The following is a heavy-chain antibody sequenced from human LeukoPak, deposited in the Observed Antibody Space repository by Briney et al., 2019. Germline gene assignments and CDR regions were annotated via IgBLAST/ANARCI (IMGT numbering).Heavy chain of an antibody. CDR3: AKDLQLGDIVVVPGFPMDV. D-gene: IGHD2-2*01. Sequence: GGSLRLSCAASGFTFSSYAMCWVRQAPGKGLEWVAFIRYDGSNKYYADSVKGRFTISRDNSKNTLYLQMNSLRAEDTAVYYCAKDLQLGDIVVVPGFPMDVWGKGTTVTVSS. J-gene: IGHJ6*04. V-gene: IGHV3-30*02. CDR1: GFTFSSYA. CDR2: IRYDGSNK.